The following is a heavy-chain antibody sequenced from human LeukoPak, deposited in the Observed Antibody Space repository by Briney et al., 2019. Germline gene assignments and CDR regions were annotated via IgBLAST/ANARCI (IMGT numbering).Heavy chain of an antibody. Sequence: GGSLRLSCAASGFTFSSYSMNWVRQAPGKGLEWVSSISSSSSYIYYADSVKGRFTISRDNSKNTLYLQMNSLRAEDTAIYYCAKRGPGSPQSGKYYFDSWGQGTVVTVSS. D-gene: IGHD3-10*01. CDR3: AKRGPGSPQSGKYYFDS. J-gene: IGHJ4*02. CDR1: GFTFSSYS. V-gene: IGHV3-21*04. CDR2: ISSSSSYI.